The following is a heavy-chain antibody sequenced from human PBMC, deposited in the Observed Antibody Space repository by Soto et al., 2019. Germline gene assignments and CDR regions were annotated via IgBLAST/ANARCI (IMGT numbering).Heavy chain of an antibody. CDR2: VHHSWGS. V-gene: IGHV4-59*08. CDR1: GGSINSYY. J-gene: IGHJ6*02. CDR3: ARQGFGPLHGLVDV. D-gene: IGHD3-10*01. Sequence: SETLSLTCTVSGGSINSYYWSWIRQSPGKRMEWIGYVHHSWGSSYNPSLQSRVAISLDTSKSQFSLKVTSVTATDTAVYYCARQGFGPLHGLVDVWGQGTTVTVSS.